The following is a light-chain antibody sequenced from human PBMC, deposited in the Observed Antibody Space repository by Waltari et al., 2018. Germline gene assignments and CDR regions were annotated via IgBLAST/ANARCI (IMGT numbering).Light chain of an antibody. CDR2: QDI. CDR3: QAWDI. CDR1: KLRDKY. Sequence: QTASIPCSGDKLRDKYVSWYQQKPGQSPVLVIHQDIERPSGIPERFSGSNSGNTATLTISGTQAVDEADYYCQAWDIFGGGTKLTVL. J-gene: IGLJ2*01. V-gene: IGLV3-1*01.